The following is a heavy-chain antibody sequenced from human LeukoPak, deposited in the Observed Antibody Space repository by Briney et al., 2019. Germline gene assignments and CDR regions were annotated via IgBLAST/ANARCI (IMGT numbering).Heavy chain of an antibody. CDR2: ISYDGSNK. Sequence: SGGSLRLSCAASGFTFSSYAMHWVRQAPGKGLEWVAVISYDGSNKYYADSEKGRFTISRDNSKNTLYLQMNSLRAEDTAVYYCARDWGYCSGGSCYSFDYWGQGTLVTVSS. CDR1: GFTFSSYA. V-gene: IGHV3-30*04. CDR3: ARDWGYCSGGSCYSFDY. J-gene: IGHJ4*02. D-gene: IGHD2-15*01.